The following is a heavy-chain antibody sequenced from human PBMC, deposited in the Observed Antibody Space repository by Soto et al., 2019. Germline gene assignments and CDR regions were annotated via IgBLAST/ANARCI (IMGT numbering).Heavy chain of an antibody. D-gene: IGHD3-3*01. CDR2: INPNSGGT. Sequence: SVKVSCKASGYTFTGYYMHWVRQAPGQGLEWMGWINPNSGGTNYAQKFQGRVTMTRDTSISTAYMELSRLRSDDTAVYYCARLTYYDFWSGYSYYFDYWGQGTLVTVSS. CDR1: GYTFTGYY. J-gene: IGHJ4*02. V-gene: IGHV1-2*02. CDR3: ARLTYYDFWSGYSYYFDY.